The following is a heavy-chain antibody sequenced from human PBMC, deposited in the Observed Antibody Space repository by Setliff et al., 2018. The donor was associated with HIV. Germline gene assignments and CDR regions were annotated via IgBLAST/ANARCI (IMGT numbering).Heavy chain of an antibody. J-gene: IGHJ4*02. D-gene: IGHD3-3*01. CDR3: ARGIDNFWSGYVR. V-gene: IGHV4-59*01. CDR2: VYSTGST. CDR1: GDSINNYY. Sequence: PSETLSLTCTVSGDSINNYYWSWIRQPPGKGLEWIGYVYSTGSTNSKSSLKSRVTISVDTSKNQFSLKLSSVTAADTAVYYCARGIDNFWSGYVRWGQGTLVTVSS.